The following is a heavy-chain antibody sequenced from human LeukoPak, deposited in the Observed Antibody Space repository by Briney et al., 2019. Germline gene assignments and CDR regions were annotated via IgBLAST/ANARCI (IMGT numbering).Heavy chain of an antibody. D-gene: IGHD3-16*01. CDR1: GFTFSSYS. CDR2: ISSSSSYI. Sequence: GGSLRLSCAASGFTFSSYSMNWVRQAPGKGLEWVSSISSSSSYIYYADSVKGRFAISRDNAKNSLYLQMNSLGAEDTAVYYCARDRFGGADYYYGMDVWGQGTTVTVSS. V-gene: IGHV3-21*01. J-gene: IGHJ6*02. CDR3: ARDRFGGADYYYGMDV.